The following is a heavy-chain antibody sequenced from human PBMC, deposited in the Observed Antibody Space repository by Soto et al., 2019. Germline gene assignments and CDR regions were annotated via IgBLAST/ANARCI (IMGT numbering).Heavy chain of an antibody. J-gene: IGHJ4*02. V-gene: IGHV4-4*02. Sequence: PSETLSLTCAVSGVSISSGNWWTWVRQTPQRGLEYIGEIFHDGTANYYPSFERRVAISVDTSKNQFSLKLTAVTAADTAIYFCARIAYETRLNYMYFDFWGQGALVTVSS. CDR1: GVSISSGNW. D-gene: IGHD3-10*01. CDR3: ARIAYETRLNYMYFDF. CDR2: IFHDGTA.